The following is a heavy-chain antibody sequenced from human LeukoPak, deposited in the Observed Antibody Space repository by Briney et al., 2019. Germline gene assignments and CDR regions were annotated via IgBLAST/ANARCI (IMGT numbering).Heavy chain of an antibody. CDR1: GXSISSSSDY. V-gene: IGHV4-39*01. CDR2: ISFSGTT. J-gene: IGHJ4*01. D-gene: IGHD4-23*01. CDR3: ATHAHHCNSND. Sequence: SETLSLTCTVSGXSISSSSDYWAWVRQPPGKGPDWIGSISFSGTTSNHPSLKSRLTISVATSTNQPSLKLTSVTATDTAVYYCATHAHHCNSNDWGQGTLVT.